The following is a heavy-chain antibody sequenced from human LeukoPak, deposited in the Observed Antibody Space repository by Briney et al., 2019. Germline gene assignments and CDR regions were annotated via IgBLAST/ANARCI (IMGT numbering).Heavy chain of an antibody. Sequence: PSETLSLTCTVSGGSISSYYWSWIRQPPGKGLEWIGYIYYSGSTNYNPSLKSRVTISVDTSKNQFSLKLSSVTAADTAVYYCARHGVVAATNWFDPWGQGTLVTVSS. CDR2: IYYSGST. CDR3: ARHGVVAATNWFDP. D-gene: IGHD2-15*01. CDR1: GGSISSYY. V-gene: IGHV4-59*08. J-gene: IGHJ5*02.